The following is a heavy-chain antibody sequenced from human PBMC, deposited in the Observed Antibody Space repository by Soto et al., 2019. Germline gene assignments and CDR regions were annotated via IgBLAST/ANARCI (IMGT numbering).Heavy chain of an antibody. CDR1: GGSISSSSYY. V-gene: IGHV4-39*01. J-gene: IGHJ5*02. D-gene: IGHD3-3*01. Sequence: PSETLSLTCTVSGGSISSSSYYWGWIRQPPGKGLEWIGSIYYSGSTYYNPSLKSRVTISVDTSKNQFSLKLSSVTAADTAVYYCASGVLEWLLWNWFDPWGQGTLVTVSS. CDR3: ASGVLEWLLWNWFDP. CDR2: IYYSGST.